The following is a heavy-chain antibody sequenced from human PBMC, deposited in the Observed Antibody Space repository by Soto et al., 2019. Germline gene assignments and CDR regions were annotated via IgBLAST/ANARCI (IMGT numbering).Heavy chain of an antibody. Sequence: QVQLVQSGAEVKKPGASVKVSCKASGYTFTSYDINWVRQATGQGLEWMGWMNPNSGNTGYAQKLQGRVTMTRNTSISTDYMELSSLRSEDTAVYYCARRGYSSSWYYYYYYGMDVWGQGTTVTVSS. J-gene: IGHJ6*02. CDR2: MNPNSGNT. CDR3: ARRGYSSSWYYYYYYGMDV. V-gene: IGHV1-8*01. D-gene: IGHD6-13*01. CDR1: GYTFTSYD.